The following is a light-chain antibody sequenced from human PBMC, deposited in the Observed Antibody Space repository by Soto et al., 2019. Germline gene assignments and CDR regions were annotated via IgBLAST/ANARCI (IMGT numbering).Light chain of an antibody. Sequence: IHLTQSPSSLSASVGDRVTITCRASQGVSSYLAWYQQKPGKAPNLLIYVTSTLQSGVPSRFSGSGSGTDFTLTISSLQPEDFATYYCQQHNSYPLTFGGGTKVDIK. CDR3: QQHNSYPLT. V-gene: IGKV1-9*01. CDR2: VTS. J-gene: IGKJ4*01. CDR1: QGVSSY.